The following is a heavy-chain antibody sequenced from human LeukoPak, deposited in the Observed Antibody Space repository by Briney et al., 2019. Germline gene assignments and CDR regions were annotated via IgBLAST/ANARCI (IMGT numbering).Heavy chain of an antibody. CDR2: INHSGST. CDR1: GGSFSGYY. CDR3: ARARRYYDIPDV. V-gene: IGHV4-34*01. J-gene: IGHJ6*04. Sequence: ASETLSLTCAVYGGSFSGYYWSWIRQSPGKGLEWIGEINHSGSTKYNPSLKSRGTISIDTSKNLFSLRLSSVTAADTAVYYCARARRYYDIPDVWGKGTTVTVSS. D-gene: IGHD3-9*01.